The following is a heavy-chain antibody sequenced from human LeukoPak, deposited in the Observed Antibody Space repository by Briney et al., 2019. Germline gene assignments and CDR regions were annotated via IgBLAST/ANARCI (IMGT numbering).Heavy chain of an antibody. CDR1: GFTFSSYA. CDR2: ISYEGTVK. V-gene: IGHV3-30*04. D-gene: IGHD4-17*01. J-gene: IGHJ4*02. Sequence: PGMSLRLSCAASGFTFSSYAMHWVRRAPGKGLEWVAMISYEGTVKYNAESVKGRFTISRDNSKNTLFLQMDSLRGDDTALYYCARDDRSLRVYYDSWGQGTLVTVSS. CDR3: ARDDRSLRVYYDS.